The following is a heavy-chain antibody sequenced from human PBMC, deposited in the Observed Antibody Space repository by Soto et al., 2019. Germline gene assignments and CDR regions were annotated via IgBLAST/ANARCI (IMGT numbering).Heavy chain of an antibody. CDR3: ARGRGLYNSGRSQLDS. J-gene: IGHJ4*02. CDR1: GDSFSKYT. Sequence: ASVKVSCKASGDSFSKYTVNWVRQAPRQGLEWVGGVIPRFGTTNFAPTLQGRATITADQSMNTVYMELSSLRSEDTALYYCARGRGLYNSGRSQLDSWGQGTLVTVSS. D-gene: IGHD1-1*01. V-gene: IGHV1-69*13. CDR2: VIPRFGTT.